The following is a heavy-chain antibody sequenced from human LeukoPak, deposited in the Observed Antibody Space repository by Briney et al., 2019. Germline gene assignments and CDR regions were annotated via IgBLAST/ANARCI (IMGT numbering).Heavy chain of an antibody. D-gene: IGHD2-2*01. J-gene: IGHJ3*02. CDR1: GGTFSSYA. V-gene: IGHV1-69*06. CDR3: ARDPTGYCSSTSCSDAFDI. Sequence: ASVKVSCKASGGTFSSYAISWVRQAPGQGLEWMEGIIPIFGTANYAQKFQGRVTITADKSTSTAYMELSSLRSEDTAVYYCARDPTGYCSSTSCSDAFDIWGQGTMVTVSS. CDR2: IIPIFGTA.